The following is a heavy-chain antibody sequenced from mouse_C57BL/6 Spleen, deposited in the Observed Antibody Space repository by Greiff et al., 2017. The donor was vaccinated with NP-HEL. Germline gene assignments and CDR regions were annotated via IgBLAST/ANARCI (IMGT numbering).Heavy chain of an antibody. J-gene: IGHJ2*01. CDR1: GYSFTGYY. V-gene: IGHV1-42*01. CDR3: ARKGLLRGDY. CDR2: INPSTGGT. Sequence: VQLKESGPELVKPGASVKISCKASGYSFTGYYMNWVKQSPEKSLEWIGEINPSTGGTTYNQKFKAKATLTVDKSSSTAYMQLKSLTSEDSAVYYCARKGLLRGDYWGQGTTLTVSS. D-gene: IGHD3-1*01.